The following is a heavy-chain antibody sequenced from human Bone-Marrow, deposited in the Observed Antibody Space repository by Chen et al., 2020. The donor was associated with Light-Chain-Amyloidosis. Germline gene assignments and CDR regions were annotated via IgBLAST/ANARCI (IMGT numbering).Heavy chain of an antibody. J-gene: IGHJ4*02. CDR3: AKEASTGYYRTADY. V-gene: IGHV3-30*18. D-gene: IGHD3-22*01. CDR1: GLTFSSCG. Sequence: QVQLVESGGGVVQPGGSLGLSCAASGLTFSSCGMHWVRQAPGKGLEWLAVITYGGTNQYYADSVRGRFSIFTDNSKNIVYLQMSSLRTEDTAVYYCAKEASTGYYRTADYWGQGTLVTVSS. CDR2: ITYGGTNQ.